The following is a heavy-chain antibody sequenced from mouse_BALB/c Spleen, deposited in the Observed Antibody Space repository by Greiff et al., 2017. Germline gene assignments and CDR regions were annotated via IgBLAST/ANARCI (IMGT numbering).Heavy chain of an antibody. CDR2: INSDGGST. V-gene: IGHV5-2*01. J-gene: IGHJ4*01. D-gene: IGHD2-14*01. CDR3: ARGRVRATRYYYAMDY. Sequence: EVQLVESGAGLVQPGASLKLSCESTEYDFPSHDMSWVRQTPEKRLEWVAAINSDGGSTYYPDTMEGRFIITRDNTKKTLYLQMSSLRSEDTALYYCARGRVRATRYYYAMDYWGQGTSVTVSS. CDR1: EYDFPSHD.